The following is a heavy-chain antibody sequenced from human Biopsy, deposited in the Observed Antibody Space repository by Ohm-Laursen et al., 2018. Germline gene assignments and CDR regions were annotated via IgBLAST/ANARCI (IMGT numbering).Heavy chain of an antibody. CDR1: GYSVTNDYY. V-gene: IGHV4-38-2*01. CDR3: ARVAGGYAYYYGMDV. Sequence: SGTLSLTCAVSGYSVTNDYYWGWIRQPPGKGLEWIGNIYYDGITYYNPSLKSRVAMSVDTTKNQFPLMFTSVTAADTAVYYCARVAGGYAYYYGMDVWGQGTTVIVSS. CDR2: IYYDGIT. D-gene: IGHD5-12*01. J-gene: IGHJ6*02.